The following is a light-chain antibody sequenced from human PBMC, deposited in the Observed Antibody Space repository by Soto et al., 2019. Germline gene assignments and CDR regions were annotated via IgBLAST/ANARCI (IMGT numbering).Light chain of an antibody. CDR2: GVS. Sequence: QSALTQPASVSGSPGQSITISCTGTSSDVGGYNYVSWYQQHPGKAPKLMIYGVSNRPSGVSNRFSGSKSGNTASLTISGLQAEDEADYYCNSYTGSSTLNWVFGGGTKLTVL. J-gene: IGLJ3*02. CDR1: SSDVGGYNY. V-gene: IGLV2-14*01. CDR3: NSYTGSSTLNWV.